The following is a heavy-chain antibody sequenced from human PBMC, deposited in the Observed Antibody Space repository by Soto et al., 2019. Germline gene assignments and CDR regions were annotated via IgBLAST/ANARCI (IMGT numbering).Heavy chain of an antibody. CDR2: IFPAYSDT. CDR1: GNXFSNYL. V-gene: IGHV5-51*01. D-gene: IGHD2-15*01. Sequence: EXLDTSCTGSGNXFSNYLVAWVRQMPGKGLGWMGIIFPAYSDTNYSPSFQGQVTISADKSIRTAYLQWTSLKASYTAMYYCASSVVVPSTMKYFDYWGQGSLVPVS. J-gene: IGHJ4*02. CDR3: ASSVVVPSTMKYFDY.